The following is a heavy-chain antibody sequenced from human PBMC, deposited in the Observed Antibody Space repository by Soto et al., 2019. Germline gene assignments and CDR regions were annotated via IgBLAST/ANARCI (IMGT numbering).Heavy chain of an antibody. Sequence: GGSLRLSCAASGFTFDDYAMHWVRQAPGKGLEWVSGISWNSGSIGYADSVKGRFTISRDNAKNSLYLQMNSLRAEDTALYYCAKDINPRNYGEYASGKGYWGQGTLVTVSS. D-gene: IGHD4-17*01. CDR1: GFTFDDYA. J-gene: IGHJ4*02. CDR2: ISWNSGSI. V-gene: IGHV3-9*01. CDR3: AKDINPRNYGEYASGKGY.